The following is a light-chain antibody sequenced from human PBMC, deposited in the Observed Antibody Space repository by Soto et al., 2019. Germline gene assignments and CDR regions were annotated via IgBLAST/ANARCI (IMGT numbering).Light chain of an antibody. V-gene: IGKV3-15*01. CDR3: QQYDNWPRT. CDR2: DAS. J-gene: IGKJ1*01. Sequence: EKVMTQSPATLSVSPGERATLSCRASQSVRSNLAWYQQKPGQPPRLLIYDASTRATGIPSRFSGSGSGTEFTLTISSLKSEDFAVYYCQQYDNWPRTFGKGTKVDIK. CDR1: QSVRSN.